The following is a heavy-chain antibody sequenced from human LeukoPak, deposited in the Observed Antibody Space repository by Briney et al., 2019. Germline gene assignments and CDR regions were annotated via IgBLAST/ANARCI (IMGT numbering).Heavy chain of an antibody. Sequence: GGSLRLSCAASGFTLSSYAMSWVRQAPGKGLEWVSGISGSGGSTYYADSVKGRFTISRDNSKNTLYLQMNSLRAEDTAVYYCAKEHDFWSGYSGIRFDYWAREPWSPSPQ. CDR3: AKEHDFWSGYSGIRFDY. CDR1: GFTLSSYA. D-gene: IGHD3-3*01. CDR2: ISGSGGST. J-gene: IGHJ4*02. V-gene: IGHV3-23*01.